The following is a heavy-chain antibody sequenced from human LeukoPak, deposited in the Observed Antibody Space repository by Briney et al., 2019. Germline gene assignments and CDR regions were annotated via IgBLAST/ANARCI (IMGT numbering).Heavy chain of an antibody. D-gene: IGHD3-3*01. CDR2: MNPNSGNT. J-gene: IGHJ4*02. CDR3: ARGRTYYDFWSGYYTFDY. Sequence: SSVKFSCKASGGSFNAYAISWVRQATGQGLEWMGWMNPNSGNTGYAQKFQGRVTITRNTSISTAYMELSSLRSEDTAVYYCARGRTYYDFWSGYYTFDYWGQGTLVTVSS. V-gene: IGHV1-8*03. CDR1: GGSFNAYA.